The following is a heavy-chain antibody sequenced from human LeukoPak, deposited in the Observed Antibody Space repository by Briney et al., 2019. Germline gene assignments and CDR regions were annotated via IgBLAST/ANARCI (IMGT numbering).Heavy chain of an antibody. J-gene: IGHJ5*02. CDR2: IYHNGGT. CDR1: GGSITTSY. Sequence: PSETLSLTCDVSGGSITTSYWNWLRQPPGKGPEWIGYIYHNGGTNYNPSLESRVTMSVDVSKNQFSLRLRSVTAADTAVYYCARDSAYATSWFDPWGQGILVTVSS. V-gene: IGHV4-59*01. D-gene: IGHD5-12*01. CDR3: ARDSAYATSWFDP.